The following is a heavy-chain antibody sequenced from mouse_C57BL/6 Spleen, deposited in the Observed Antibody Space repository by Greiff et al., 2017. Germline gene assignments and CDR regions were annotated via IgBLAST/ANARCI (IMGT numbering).Heavy chain of an antibody. CDR2: IDPSDSYT. CDR3: ARSYYYGSSPYVDY. Sequence: QVQLQQPGAELVRPGTSVKLSCKASGYTFTSYWMHWVKQRPGQGLEWIGVIDPSDSYTNYNQKFKGKATLTVDTSSSTAYLQLSSLTSEDTAIYYCARSYYYGSSPYVDYWGQGTTLTGAS. J-gene: IGHJ2*01. D-gene: IGHD1-1*01. V-gene: IGHV1-59*01. CDR1: GYTFTSYW.